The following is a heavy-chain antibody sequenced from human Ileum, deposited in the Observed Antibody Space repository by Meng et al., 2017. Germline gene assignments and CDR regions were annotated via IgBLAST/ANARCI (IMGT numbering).Heavy chain of an antibody. V-gene: IGHV3-33*01. CDR3: ARDGSGYYLVSYAFDI. J-gene: IGHJ3*02. CDR2: IWYDGSNK. CDR1: GFTFSSYG. Sequence: GGSLRLSCAASGFTFSSYGMHWVRQAPGKGLEWVAVIWYDGSNKYYADSVKGRFTISRDNSKNTLYLQMNSLRAEDTAVYYCARDGSGYYLVSYAFDIWGQGTMVTVSS. D-gene: IGHD3-22*01.